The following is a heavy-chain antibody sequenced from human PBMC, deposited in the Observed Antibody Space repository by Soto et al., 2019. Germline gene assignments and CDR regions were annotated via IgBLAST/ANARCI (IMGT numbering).Heavy chain of an antibody. D-gene: IGHD2-15*01. V-gene: IGHV1-69*01. J-gene: IGHJ4*02. Sequence: VKVSCKACGGTFSSYAISWVRQAPGQGLEWMGGIIPIFGTANYAQKFQGRVTITADESTSTAYMELSSLRSEDTAVYYCARDYGYCSGGSCYPGRYFDYWGQGTLVTVSS. CDR3: ARDYGYCSGGSCYPGRYFDY. CDR1: GGTFSSYA. CDR2: IIPIFGTA.